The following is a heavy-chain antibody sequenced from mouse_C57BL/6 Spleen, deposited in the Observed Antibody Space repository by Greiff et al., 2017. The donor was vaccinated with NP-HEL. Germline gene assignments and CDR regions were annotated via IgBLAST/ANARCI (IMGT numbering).Heavy chain of an antibody. V-gene: IGHV1-69*01. CDR1: GYTFTSYW. D-gene: IGHD1-1*01. Sequence: QVQLQQPGADLVMPGASVKLSCKASGYTFTSYWMHWVKQRPGQGLEWIGEIDPSDSYTNYNQKFKGKSTLTVDKSTSTAYMQLSSLTSEDSAVYYCARRYYGSVDYWGQGTTLTVSS. J-gene: IGHJ2*01. CDR3: ARRYYGSVDY. CDR2: IDPSDSYT.